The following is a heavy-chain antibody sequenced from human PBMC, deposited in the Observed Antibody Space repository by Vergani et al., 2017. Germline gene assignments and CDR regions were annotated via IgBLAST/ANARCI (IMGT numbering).Heavy chain of an antibody. J-gene: IGHJ4*02. CDR3: ANEGSANRIRGWLDH. CDR1: GFTFSRHW. CDR2: VNPEGTNT. V-gene: IGHV3-74*01. Sequence: EVQLVESGGGLVQPGGSLRLSCAASGFTFSRHWMRWVRQAPGKGLVWVSRVNPEGTNTPYADSVKGRFTISRDNAKNMMYLQLNSLRDEDTAVYYCANEGSANRIRGWLDHWGQGALVTVAS. D-gene: IGHD3-10*01.